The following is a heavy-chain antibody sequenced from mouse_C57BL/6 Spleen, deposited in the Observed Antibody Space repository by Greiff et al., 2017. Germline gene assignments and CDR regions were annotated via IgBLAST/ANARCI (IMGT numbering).Heavy chain of an antibody. CDR2: IEPETGGT. D-gene: IGHD2-5*01. CDR1: GYTFTDYE. Sequence: QVQLQPSGAELVRPGASVTLSCKASGYTFTDYEMHWVKQTPVHGLEWIGAIEPETGGTAYNQKFKGKAILTADKSSSTAYMELRSLTSEDSAVYYCTRVYYSNYEYYAMDYWGQGTSVTVSS. V-gene: IGHV1-15*01. CDR3: TRVYYSNYEYYAMDY. J-gene: IGHJ4*01.